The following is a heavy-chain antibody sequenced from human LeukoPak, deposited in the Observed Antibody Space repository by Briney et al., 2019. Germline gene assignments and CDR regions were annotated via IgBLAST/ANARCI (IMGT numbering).Heavy chain of an antibody. D-gene: IGHD6-13*01. Sequence: SETLSLTCTVSGGSISSYYWTWIRQPPGKGLEWIGYIYYSGSTNYNPSLKSRVTISVDASKNQFSLKLSSVTAADTAVYYCATRPDIAATGPGWFDPWGQGTLVTVSS. CDR3: ATRPDIAATGPGWFDP. J-gene: IGHJ5*02. CDR1: GGSISSYY. CDR2: IYYSGST. V-gene: IGHV4-59*01.